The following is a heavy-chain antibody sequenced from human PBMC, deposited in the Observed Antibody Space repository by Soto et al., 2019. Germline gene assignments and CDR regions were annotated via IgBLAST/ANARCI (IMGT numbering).Heavy chain of an antibody. Sequence: ASVKVSCKASGYTFTSYYMHWVRQAPGQGLEWMGIINPSGDSTSYAQKFQGRVTMTRDTSTSTVYMELSSLRSEDTAVYYCARPYCGGDCYSDYYYGMDVWGQGTTVTVSS. CDR1: GYTFTSYY. J-gene: IGHJ6*02. CDR2: INPSGDST. D-gene: IGHD2-21*02. V-gene: IGHV1-46*01. CDR3: ARPYCGGDCYSDYYYGMDV.